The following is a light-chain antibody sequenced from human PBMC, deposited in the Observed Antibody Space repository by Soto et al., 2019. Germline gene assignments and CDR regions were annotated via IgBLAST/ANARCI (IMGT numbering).Light chain of an antibody. Sequence: QSVLTQPRSVSGSPGQSVTISCTGTSSDVGGYSYVSWYQQHPGKAPKLMIYDVSKRPSGVPDRFSGSKSGNTASLTISGLQAEDEADYYCCSYAGSYGVFGTGTKVTVL. CDR2: DVS. CDR1: SSDVGGYSY. CDR3: CSYAGSYGV. J-gene: IGLJ1*01. V-gene: IGLV2-11*01.